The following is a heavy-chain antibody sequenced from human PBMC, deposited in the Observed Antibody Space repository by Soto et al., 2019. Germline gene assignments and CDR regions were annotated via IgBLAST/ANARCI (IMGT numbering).Heavy chain of an antibody. Sequence: PGGSLRLACAASGFTVRSYSMNWVRQAPGKGLEWVSSISSSSSYIYYADSVKGRFTISRDNAKNSLYLQMNSLRAEDTAVYYCARAPKGAFDIRGQGTMVTVSS. CDR3: ARAPKGAFDI. CDR1: GFTVRSYS. V-gene: IGHV3-21*01. J-gene: IGHJ3*02. CDR2: ISSSSSYI.